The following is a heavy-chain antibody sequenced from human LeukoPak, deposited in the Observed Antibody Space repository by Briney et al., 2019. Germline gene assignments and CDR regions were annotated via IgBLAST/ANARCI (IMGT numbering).Heavy chain of an antibody. CDR1: GYTFTSYG. J-gene: IGHJ4*02. CDR3: ARDRLTWMVGYCSSTSCVGFDY. D-gene: IGHD2-2*01. V-gene: IGHV1-18*01. Sequence: ASVKVSCKASGYTFTSYGISWVRQAPGQGLEWMGWISAYNGNTNYAQKLQGRVTMTTDTSTSTAYMELRSLRSDDTAVYYCARDRLTWMVGYCSSTSCVGFDYWGQGTLVTVSS. CDR2: ISAYNGNT.